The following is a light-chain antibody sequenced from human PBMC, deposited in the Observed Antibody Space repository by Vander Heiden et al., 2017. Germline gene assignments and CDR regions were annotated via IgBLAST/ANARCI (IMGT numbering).Light chain of an antibody. CDR3: QQVNTYPLT. CDR1: QGVSDA. V-gene: IGKV1-13*02. J-gene: IGKJ4*01. CDR2: DAS. Sequence: AIQLTQSPSSLSASVGDRVTISCRASQGVSDALAWYQQKPGESPKLLIFDASSLQSGVPSRFSGGGSGTDFALTISSLQPEDFATYYCQQVNTYPLTFGGGTKVEIK.